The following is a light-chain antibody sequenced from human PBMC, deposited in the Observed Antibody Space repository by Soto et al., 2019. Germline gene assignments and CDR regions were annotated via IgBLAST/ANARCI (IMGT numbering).Light chain of an antibody. V-gene: IGLV2-14*01. J-gene: IGLJ1*01. Sequence: QSVLTQPASVSGSPGQSITISCTGTSSDVGGYNFVSWYQQHPDKAPKLMIYDVTNRPSGVSNRFSGSKSGTSASLAITGLQAEDEADYYCQSYDTSLRRYVFGAGTKVTVL. CDR2: DVT. CDR1: SSDVGGYNF. CDR3: QSYDTSLRRYV.